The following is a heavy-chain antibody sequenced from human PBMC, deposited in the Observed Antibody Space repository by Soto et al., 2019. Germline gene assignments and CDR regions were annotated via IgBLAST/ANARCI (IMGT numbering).Heavy chain of an antibody. CDR2: TSYEGSSK. CDR3: AKDLYASGSAPDH. J-gene: IGHJ4*02. D-gene: IGHD3-10*01. CDR1: GFTFSTYG. V-gene: IGHV3-30*18. Sequence: HPGGSLRLSCAASGFTFSTYGMHWVRQAPGKGLEWVAVTSYEGSSKHYADSVQGRFTISRDNSKNTLYLQMNSLRAGDTAVYYCAKDLYASGSAPDHWGQGTLVTVSS.